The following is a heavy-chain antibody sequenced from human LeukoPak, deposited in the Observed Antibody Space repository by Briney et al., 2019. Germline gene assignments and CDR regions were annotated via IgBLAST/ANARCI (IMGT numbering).Heavy chain of an antibody. CDR3: ARRGKLAHFDY. CDR2: IYYSGST. CDR1: GGSISSSSYY. Sequence: PSETLSLTCTVSGGSISSSSYYWGWIRQPPGKRLEWIATIYYSGSTYYNPSLKSRVTISVDTSKNQFSLKLNSVTAADTAVYYCARRGKLAHFDYWGQGTLVTVSS. V-gene: IGHV4-39*01. J-gene: IGHJ4*02. D-gene: IGHD1-1*01.